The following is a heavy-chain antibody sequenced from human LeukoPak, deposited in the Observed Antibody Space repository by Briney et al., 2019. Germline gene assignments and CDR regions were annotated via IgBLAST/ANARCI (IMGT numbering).Heavy chain of an antibody. V-gene: IGHV4-59*01. CDR3: VRVGGSPPGALDI. J-gene: IGHJ3*02. Sequence: PSETLSLTCIVSGGSISSYDWSWIRQPPGKGLEWIGYISYTGSTNYNPSLKSRVTMSGDTPKNQFSLKLSSVTAADTAVYYCVRVGGSPPGALDIWGQGTMVTVSS. CDR2: ISYTGST. CDR1: GGSISSYD.